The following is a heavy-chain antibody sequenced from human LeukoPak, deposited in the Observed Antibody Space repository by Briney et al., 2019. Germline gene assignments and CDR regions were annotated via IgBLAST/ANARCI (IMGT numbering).Heavy chain of an antibody. CDR1: GYTFTGYY. CDR2: INPNSGDT. D-gene: IGHD2-8*01. Sequence: ASVKVSCKASGYTFTGYYIHWVRQAPGQGLEWMGRINPNSGDTNYPQKFQGRVTMTRDTSIITAYMELNSLTSDDTAVYFCARSAEHCNNGVCFTDYYMDVWGKGTTVTVSS. CDR3: ARSAEHCNNGVCFTDYYMDV. V-gene: IGHV1-2*06. J-gene: IGHJ6*03.